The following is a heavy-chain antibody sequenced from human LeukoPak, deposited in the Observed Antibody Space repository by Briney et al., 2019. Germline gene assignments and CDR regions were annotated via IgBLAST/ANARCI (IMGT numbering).Heavy chain of an antibody. V-gene: IGHV3-7*01. CDR3: ARERGYYYDSSGYYHYY. CDR2: IKQDGSEK. Sequence: GGSLRLSCAASGFTFSSYWMSWVRQAPGKGLEWVANIKQDGSEKYYVDSVKGRFTISRDNAKNSLYLQMNSLRAEDTAVYYCARERGYYYDSSGYYHYYWGQGTLFTVSS. D-gene: IGHD3-22*01. CDR1: GFTFSSYW. J-gene: IGHJ4*02.